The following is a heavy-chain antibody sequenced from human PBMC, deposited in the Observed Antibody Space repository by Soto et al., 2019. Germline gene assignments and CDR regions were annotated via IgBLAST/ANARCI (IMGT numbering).Heavy chain of an antibody. CDR2: INPNSGGT. J-gene: IGHJ6*02. CDR3: ARDDEARIAAAGSNLYYYYYGMDV. D-gene: IGHD6-13*01. Sequence: QVQLVQSGAEVKKPGASVKVSCKASGYTFTGYYVHWVRQAPGQGLEWMGWINPNSGGTNYAQKFQGRVTMTRDTSISTAYMELSRLRSDDTAVYYCARDDEARIAAAGSNLYYYYYGMDVWGQGTTVTVSS. CDR1: GYTFTGYY. V-gene: IGHV1-2*02.